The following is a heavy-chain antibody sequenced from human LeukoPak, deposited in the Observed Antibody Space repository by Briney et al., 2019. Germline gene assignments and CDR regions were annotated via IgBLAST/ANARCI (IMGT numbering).Heavy chain of an antibody. J-gene: IGHJ4*02. CDR2: IIPIFGTA. D-gene: IGHD2-15*01. V-gene: IGHV1-69*01. CDR1: GGTFSSYA. Sequence: SVKVSCKASGGTFSSYAISWVRQAPGQGLEWMGGIIPIFGTANYAQKFQGRVTITADESTSTAYMELSSLRSEDTAVYYCARDNVGYREDLYCSGGSCYSAVDYWGQGTLVTVSS. CDR3: ARDNVGYREDLYCSGGSCYSAVDY.